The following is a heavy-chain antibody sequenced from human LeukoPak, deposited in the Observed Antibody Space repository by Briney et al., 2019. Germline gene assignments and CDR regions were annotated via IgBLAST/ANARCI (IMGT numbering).Heavy chain of an antibody. J-gene: IGHJ6*02. CDR2: INPSGGST. CDR1: GYTFTSYY. CDR3: ARGPIVVVPAAYNYYGMDV. Sequence: ASVKVSCKASGYTFTSYYMHWVRQAPGQGLEWMGIINPSGGSTSYAQKFQGRVTMTRDTSTSTVYMELSSLRSEDTAIYYCARGPIVVVPAAYNYYGMDVWGQGTTVTVSS. V-gene: IGHV1-46*01. D-gene: IGHD2-2*01.